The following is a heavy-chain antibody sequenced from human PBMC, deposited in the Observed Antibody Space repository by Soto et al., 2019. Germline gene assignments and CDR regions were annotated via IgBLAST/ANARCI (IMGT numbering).Heavy chain of an antibody. V-gene: IGHV1-18*01. Sequence: QVQLVQSGAEVKKPGPSVKVSCKASGYTFTSYGISWVRQAPGQGLEWMGWISAYNGNTNYAQKLQGRVTMTTDTSTSTAYMELRSLRSDDTAVYYCARDSRGKHLLTHWFDPWGQGTLVTVSS. CDR1: GYTFTSYG. J-gene: IGHJ5*02. D-gene: IGHD3-16*01. CDR2: ISAYNGNT. CDR3: ARDSRGKHLLTHWFDP.